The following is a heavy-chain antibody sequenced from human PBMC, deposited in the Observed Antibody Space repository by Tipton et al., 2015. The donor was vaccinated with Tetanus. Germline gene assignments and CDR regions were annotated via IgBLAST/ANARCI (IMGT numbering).Heavy chain of an antibody. V-gene: IGHV4-61*01. J-gene: IGHJ5*02. D-gene: IGHD3-3*01. CDR3: ARVRRSRFLEWLLYPVSWFDP. CDR2: IYYSGST. CDR1: GGSVSSGSYY. Sequence: TLSLTCTVSGGSVSSGSYYWSWIRQPPGRGLEWIGYIYYSGSTNYNPSLKSRVTISVDTSKNQFSLKLSSVTAADTAVYYCARVRRSRFLEWLLYPVSWFDPWGQGTLVTVSS.